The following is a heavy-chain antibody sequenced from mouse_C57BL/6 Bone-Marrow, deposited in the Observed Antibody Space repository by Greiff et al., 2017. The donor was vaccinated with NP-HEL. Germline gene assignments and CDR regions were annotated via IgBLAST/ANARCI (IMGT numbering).Heavy chain of an antibody. CDR2: IDPETGGT. CDR1: GYTFTDYE. CDR3: TSIYYGYDEDY. J-gene: IGHJ2*01. V-gene: IGHV1-15*01. D-gene: IGHD2-2*01. Sequence: QVHVKQSGAELVRPGASVTLSCKASGYTFTDYEMHWVKQTPVHGLEWIGAIDPETGGTAYNQKFKGKAILTADKSSSTAYMELRSLTSEDSAVYYCTSIYYGYDEDYWGQGTTLTVSS.